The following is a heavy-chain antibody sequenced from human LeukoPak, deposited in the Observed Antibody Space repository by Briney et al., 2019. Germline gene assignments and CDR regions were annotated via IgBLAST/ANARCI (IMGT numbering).Heavy chain of an antibody. J-gene: IGHJ6*04. V-gene: IGHV3-15*01. CDR2: IKSKTDGGTT. D-gene: IGHD6-19*01. Sequence: PGGSLRLSCAASGFTFSNAWMSWVRQGPGKGLEWVGRIKSKTDGGTTDYAAPVKGRFTISRDDSKNTLYLQMNSLKTEDTAVYYCTTEARSRYSSGWYGRYYYYYGMDVWGKGTTVTVSS. CDR1: GFTFSNAW. CDR3: TTEARSRYSSGWYGRYYYYYGMDV.